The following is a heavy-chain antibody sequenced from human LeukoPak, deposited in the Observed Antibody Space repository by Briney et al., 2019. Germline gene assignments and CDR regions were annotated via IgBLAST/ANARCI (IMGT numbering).Heavy chain of an antibody. CDR2: INHSGST. CDR1: GGSFSGYY. Sequence: SETLSLTCAVSGGSFSGYYWSWIRQPPGKGLEWTGEINHSGSTNYNPSLKSRVTISVDTSKNQFSLKLSSVTAADTAVYYCARSPVGYCSGGSCYRDYWGQGTLVTVSS. CDR3: ARSPVGYCSGGSCYRDY. D-gene: IGHD2-15*01. V-gene: IGHV4-34*01. J-gene: IGHJ4*02.